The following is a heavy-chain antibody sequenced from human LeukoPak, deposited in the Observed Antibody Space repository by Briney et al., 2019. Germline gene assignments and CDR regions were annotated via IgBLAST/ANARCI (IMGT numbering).Heavy chain of an antibody. CDR2: VSHSAST. CDR1: NYSISNGYY. CDR3: ARDPYGDYGY. J-gene: IGHJ4*02. V-gene: IGHV4-38-2*02. D-gene: IGHD4-17*01. Sequence: PSETLSLTCTVSNYSISNGYYWGWIRQPPGKGLEWIGSVSHSASTYYNPSLRSRVTISVNTSKNQFFLKLTSVTAADTAVYYCARDPYGDYGYWGQGTLVTVSS.